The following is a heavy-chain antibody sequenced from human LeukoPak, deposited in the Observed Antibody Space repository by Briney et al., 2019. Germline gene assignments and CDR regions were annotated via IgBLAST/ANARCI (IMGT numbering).Heavy chain of an antibody. J-gene: IGHJ4*02. Sequence: ASVTVSCKASGYTFTIYAISGVRQAPGQGREGMGWISTYNGDTNYAQNLQGRVTMTTDTSTSTAYMELRSPRSDDTAVYYCARGAYGDYWGQGTLVTVSS. CDR1: GYTFTIYA. CDR3: ARGAYGDY. D-gene: IGHD4-17*01. V-gene: IGHV1-18*01. CDR2: ISTYNGDT.